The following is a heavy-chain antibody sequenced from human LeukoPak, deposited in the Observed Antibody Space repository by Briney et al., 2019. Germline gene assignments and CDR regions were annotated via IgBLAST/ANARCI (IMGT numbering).Heavy chain of an antibody. CDR2: IYTSGST. Sequence: SETLSLTCTVSGGSISSGSYYWSWIRQPAGKGLEWIGRIYTSGSTNYHPSLKSRVTISVDTSKNQFSLKLSSVTAADTAVYYCARIDFHNYYYYYMDVWGKGTTVTVSS. V-gene: IGHV4-61*02. J-gene: IGHJ6*03. CDR1: GGSISSGSYY. CDR3: ARIDFHNYYYYYMDV. D-gene: IGHD3-3*01.